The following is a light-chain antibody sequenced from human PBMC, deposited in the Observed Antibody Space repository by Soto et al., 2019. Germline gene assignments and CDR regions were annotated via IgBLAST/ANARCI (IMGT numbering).Light chain of an antibody. Sequence: EIVMTQSQATLSVSPGERATLSCRASQSVSSNLAWYQQKPGQAPSLLIYGASTRATGTPARFSGSGSGTEFTLTISSLQSEDFAVYYCQQYIRWPPTFGGGTKVDI. CDR2: GAS. J-gene: IGKJ4*01. CDR3: QQYIRWPPT. CDR1: QSVSSN. V-gene: IGKV3-15*01.